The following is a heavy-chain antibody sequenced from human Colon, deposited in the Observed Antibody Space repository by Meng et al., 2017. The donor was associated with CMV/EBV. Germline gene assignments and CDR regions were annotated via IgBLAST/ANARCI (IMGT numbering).Heavy chain of an antibody. J-gene: IGHJ6*02. Sequence: GESLKISCAASGFTVSTVNMNWVRQAPGKGLEWVSVIYSGGNTGYADSVKGRFTFSRDNSKNTVYLQMNSLRTEDTAVYYCARRFEYSSSYGVDVWGQGTTVTVSS. CDR1: GFTVSTVN. D-gene: IGHD6-13*01. V-gene: IGHV3-53*01. CDR2: IYSGGNT. CDR3: ARRFEYSSSYGVDV.